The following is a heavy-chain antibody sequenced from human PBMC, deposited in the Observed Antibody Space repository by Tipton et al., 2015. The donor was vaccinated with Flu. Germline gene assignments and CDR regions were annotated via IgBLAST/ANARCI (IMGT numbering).Heavy chain of an antibody. J-gene: IGHJ4*02. Sequence: GLVKPSETLSLTCAVYGGSFSGYYWSWIRQPPGKGLEWIGEINHSGSTNYNPSLKSRLTISVDTSKNQFSLKLSSVTAADTALYFCARATDAHSVTTFDYWGQGTLVTVSS. CDR3: ARATDAHSVTTFDY. CDR2: INHSGST. V-gene: IGHV4-34*01. CDR1: GGSFSGYY. D-gene: IGHD4-17*01.